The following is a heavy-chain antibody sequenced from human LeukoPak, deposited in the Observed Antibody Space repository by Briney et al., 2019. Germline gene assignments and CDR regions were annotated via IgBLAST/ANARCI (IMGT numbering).Heavy chain of an antibody. CDR3: ARDLDYYDSSGYGN. Sequence: GASVKVSCKASGYTFTGYYMHWVRQAPGQGLEWMGWINPNSGGTNYAQKFQGRVPMTRDTSISTAYMELSRLRSDDTAVYYCARDLDYYDSSGYGNWGQGPLVTVSS. CDR2: INPNSGGT. V-gene: IGHV1-2*02. J-gene: IGHJ4*02. CDR1: GYTFTGYY. D-gene: IGHD3-22*01.